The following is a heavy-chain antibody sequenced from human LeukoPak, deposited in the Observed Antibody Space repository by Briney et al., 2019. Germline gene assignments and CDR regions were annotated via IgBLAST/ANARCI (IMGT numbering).Heavy chain of an antibody. CDR2: ISSSSSYI. J-gene: IGHJ4*02. D-gene: IGHD3-22*01. Sequence: GGSLXLSCEASGFTFSSYSMNWVRQAPGKGLEWVSSISSSSSYIYYADSVKGRFTISRDNAKNSLYLQMNSLRAEDTAVYYCARDQHRRIVVVNSLTEWGQGTLVTVSS. CDR3: ARDQHRRIVVVNSLTE. CDR1: GFTFSSYS. V-gene: IGHV3-21*01.